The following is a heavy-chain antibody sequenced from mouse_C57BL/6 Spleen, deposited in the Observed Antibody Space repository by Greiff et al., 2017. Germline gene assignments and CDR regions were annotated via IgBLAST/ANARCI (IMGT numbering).Heavy chain of an antibody. CDR2: IDPENGDT. V-gene: IGHV14-4*01. Sequence: EVHLVESGAELVRPGASVKLSCTASGFNIKDDYMHWVKQRPEQGLEWIGWIDPENGDTEYASKFQGKATITADTSSNTAYLQLSSLTSEDTAVYYCTISTMITTTYYAMDYWGQGTSVTVSS. CDR3: TISTMITTTYYAMDY. D-gene: IGHD2-4*01. J-gene: IGHJ4*01. CDR1: GFNIKDDY.